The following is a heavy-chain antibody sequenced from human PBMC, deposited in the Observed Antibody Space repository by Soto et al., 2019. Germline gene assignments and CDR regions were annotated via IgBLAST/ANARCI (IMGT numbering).Heavy chain of an antibody. J-gene: IGHJ1*01. CDR2: ISGSGGST. V-gene: IGHV3-23*01. CDR1: GFTFSSYA. CDR3: AKASEGWSSGWTFQH. D-gene: IGHD6-19*01. Sequence: EVQLLESGGGLVQPGGSLRLSCAASGFTFSSYAMSWVRQAPGKGLEWVSAISGSGGSTYYADSVKGRFTISRDNSQNTLYLQMNSLRAEDTAVYYCAKASEGWSSGWTFQHWGQGTLVTVSS.